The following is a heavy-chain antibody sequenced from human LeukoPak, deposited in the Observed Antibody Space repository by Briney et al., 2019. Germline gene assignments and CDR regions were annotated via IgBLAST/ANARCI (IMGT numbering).Heavy chain of an antibody. CDR3: ARDRTTIFGVVISPLDY. J-gene: IGHJ4*02. V-gene: IGHV1-2*04. CDR2: INPNSGGT. CDR1: GYTFTGYY. Sequence: ASVKVSCKASGYTFTGYYMHWVRQAPGQGLEWMGWINPNSGGTNYAQKFQGWVTMTRDTSISTAYMELSRLRSDDTAVYYCARDRTTIFGVVISPLDYWGQGTLVTVSS. D-gene: IGHD3-3*01.